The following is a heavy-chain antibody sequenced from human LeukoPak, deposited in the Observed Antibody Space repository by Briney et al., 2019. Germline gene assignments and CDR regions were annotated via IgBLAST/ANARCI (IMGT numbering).Heavy chain of an antibody. Sequence: PSQTLSLTCTVSGGSISSGDYYWSWIRQPPGKGLEWIGYIYYSGSTYYNPSLKSRVTISVDTSKNQFSPKLSSVTAADTAVYYCARLSGSLDAFDIWGQGTMVTVSS. D-gene: IGHD1-26*01. CDR3: ARLSGSLDAFDI. J-gene: IGHJ3*02. CDR2: IYYSGST. V-gene: IGHV4-30-4*01. CDR1: GGSISSGDYY.